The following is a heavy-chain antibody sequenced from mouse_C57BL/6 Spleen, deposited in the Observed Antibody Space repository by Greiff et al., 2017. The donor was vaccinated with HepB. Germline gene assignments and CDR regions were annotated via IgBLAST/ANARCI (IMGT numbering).Heavy chain of an antibody. D-gene: IGHD2-10*02. J-gene: IGHJ4*01. Sequence: EVQLMESGPGLVKPSPSLSLTCSVTGYSITSGYYWNWIRQFPGNKLEWMGYISYDGSNNYNPSLKNRISITRDTSKNQFFLKLTSVTTEDTATYDCAYDYYAMDYWGQGTSVTVSS. CDR1: GYSITSGYY. V-gene: IGHV3-6*01. CDR3: AYDYYAMDY. CDR2: ISYDGSN.